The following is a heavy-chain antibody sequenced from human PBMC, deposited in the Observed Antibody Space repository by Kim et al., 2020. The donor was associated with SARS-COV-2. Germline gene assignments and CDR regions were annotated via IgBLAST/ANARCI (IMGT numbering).Heavy chain of an antibody. CDR2: IWYDGSNK. J-gene: IGHJ4*02. Sequence: GGSLRLSCAASGFTFSSYGMHWVRQAPGKGLEWVAVIWYDGSNKYYADSVKGRFTISRDNSKNTLYLQMNSLRAEDTAVYYCAREPTGIAAAAPDYWGQGTLVTVSS. D-gene: IGHD6-13*01. CDR3: AREPTGIAAAAPDY. CDR1: GFTFSSYG. V-gene: IGHV3-33*01.